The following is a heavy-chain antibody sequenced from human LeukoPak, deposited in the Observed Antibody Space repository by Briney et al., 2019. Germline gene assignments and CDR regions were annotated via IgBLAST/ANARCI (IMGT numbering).Heavy chain of an antibody. J-gene: IGHJ5*02. CDR1: GYSISSGYF. V-gene: IGHV4-38-2*02. CDR2: IYNSGST. CDR3: ARVRRYYYDSSGYFEP. Sequence: SETLSLTCTVSGYSISSGYFWGWIRQPPGKGLEWIGTIYNSGSTYYNASLESRVTISVDTSKNQFSLKLSSVTAADTAVYYCARVRRYYYDSSGYFEPWGQGTLVTVSS. D-gene: IGHD3-22*01.